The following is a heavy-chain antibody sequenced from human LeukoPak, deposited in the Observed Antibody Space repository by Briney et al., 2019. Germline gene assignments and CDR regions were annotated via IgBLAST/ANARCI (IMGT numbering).Heavy chain of an antibody. CDR1: GGSISSYY. Sequence: ASETLSLTCTVSGGSISSYYWSWIRQPPGKGLDWIGYMYYSGSTNYNPSLKSRVTISVDTSKNQFSLKLSSVTAADTAVYYCARGRVGATTVDYWGQGTLVTVSS. J-gene: IGHJ4*02. CDR2: MYYSGST. CDR3: ARGRVGATTVDY. V-gene: IGHV4-59*01. D-gene: IGHD1-26*01.